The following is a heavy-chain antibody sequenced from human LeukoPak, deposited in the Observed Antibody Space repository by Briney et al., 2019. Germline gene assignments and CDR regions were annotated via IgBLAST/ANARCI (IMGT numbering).Heavy chain of an antibody. CDR2: IYSGGST. J-gene: IGHJ4*02. CDR1: GFTVSSNY. CDR3: AKEGGYSSSWALDY. V-gene: IGHV3-66*01. Sequence: GRSLRLSCAASGFTVSSNYMSWVRQAPGKGLEWVSVIYSGGSTYYADSVKGRFTISRDNSKNTLYLQMNSLRAEGTAVYYCAKEGGYSSSWALDYWGQGTLVTVSS. D-gene: IGHD6-13*01.